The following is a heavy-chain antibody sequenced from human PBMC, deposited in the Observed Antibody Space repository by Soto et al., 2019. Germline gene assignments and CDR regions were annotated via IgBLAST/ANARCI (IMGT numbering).Heavy chain of an antibody. D-gene: IGHD3-10*01. Sequence: SETLSLTCTVSDDSITSYYWTWIRQPPGKGLEWIGCASYSGSTHYNPSLTSRVTISVDTSKKHFSLELSSVTAADTAVYYCARGKYYGSGSLGGNYYYIMDVWGKGTTVTVSS. CDR1: DDSITSYY. V-gene: IGHV4-59*01. CDR3: ARGKYYGSGSLGGNYYYIMDV. J-gene: IGHJ6*03. CDR2: ASYSGST.